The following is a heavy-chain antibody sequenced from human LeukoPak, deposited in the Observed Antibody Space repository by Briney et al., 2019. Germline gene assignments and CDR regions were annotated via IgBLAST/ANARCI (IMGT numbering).Heavy chain of an antibody. J-gene: IGHJ4*02. D-gene: IGHD2-2*01. CDR2: IDGSGGTT. Sequence: GGSLRLSCAASGFTFARNAMAWVRQAPGKGLEWVSAIDGSGGTTFYADSVKGRVTISRVQSTNTVYLQMNSLRADDTAVYYCAKAHCSSTSCSRADNWGQGTLVTVSS. CDR1: GFTFARNA. V-gene: IGHV3-23*01. CDR3: AKAHCSSTSCSRADN.